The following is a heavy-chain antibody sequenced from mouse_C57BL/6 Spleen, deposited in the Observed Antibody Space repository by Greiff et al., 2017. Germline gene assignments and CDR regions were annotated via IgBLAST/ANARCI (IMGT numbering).Heavy chain of an antibody. J-gene: IGHJ3*01. CDR3: ARGGNYEAWFAY. Sequence: QVHVKQSGAELVRPGASVKLSCKASGYTFTDYYINWVKQRPGQGLEWIARIYPGSGNTYYNEKFKGKATLTAEKSSSTAYMQLSSLTSEDSAVXFCARGGNYEAWFAYWGQGTLVTVSA. CDR2: IYPGSGNT. D-gene: IGHD2-1*01. CDR1: GYTFTDYY. V-gene: IGHV1-76*01.